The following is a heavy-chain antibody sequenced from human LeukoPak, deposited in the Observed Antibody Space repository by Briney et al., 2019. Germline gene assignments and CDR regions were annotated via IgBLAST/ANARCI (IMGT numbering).Heavy chain of an antibody. CDR1: GFTFSSYG. V-gene: IGHV3-33*01. CDR2: IWYDGSNK. CDR3: ARIEWERLGRAFDI. J-gene: IGHJ3*02. D-gene: IGHD1-26*01. Sequence: GGSLRLSCAASGFTFSSYGMHWVRQAPGKGLEWVAVIWYDGSNKYYADSVKGRFTISRDNSKNTLYLQMNSLRAEDMAVYYCARIEWERLGRAFDIWGQGTMVTVSS.